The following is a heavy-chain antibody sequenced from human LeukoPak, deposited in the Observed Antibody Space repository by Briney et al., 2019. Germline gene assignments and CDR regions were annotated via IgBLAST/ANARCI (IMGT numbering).Heavy chain of an antibody. CDR1: GFTFSSYG. CDR2: IRYDGSNK. CDR3: AKVSLGYCSSTSCPPLDY. Sequence: GGSLRLSCAASGFTFSSYGMHWVRQAPGKGLEWVAFIRYDGSNKYYADPVKGRFTISRDNSKNTLYLQMNSLRAEDTAVYYCAKVSLGYCSSTSCPPLDYRGQGTLVTVSS. V-gene: IGHV3-30*02. J-gene: IGHJ4*02. D-gene: IGHD2-2*01.